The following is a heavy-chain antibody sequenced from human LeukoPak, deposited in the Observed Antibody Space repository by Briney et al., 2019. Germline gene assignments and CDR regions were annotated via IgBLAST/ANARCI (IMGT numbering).Heavy chain of an antibody. D-gene: IGHD3-3*01. CDR1: GYTFTDYS. V-gene: IGHV1-2*02. CDR2: INPDSGGT. CDR3: ARNGRSGVAHDY. Sequence: ASVKVSYKASGYTFTDYSLHWVRQAPGQGLEWMGWINPDSGGTNYAQKFQGRVTMTRDTSISTAYMELSRLRSDDTAVYYCARNGRSGVAHDYWGQGTLVTVSS. J-gene: IGHJ4*02.